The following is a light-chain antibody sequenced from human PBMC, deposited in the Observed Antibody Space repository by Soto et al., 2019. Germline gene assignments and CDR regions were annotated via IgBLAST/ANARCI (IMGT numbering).Light chain of an antibody. CDR1: QCVSSN. CDR3: QQYNRWIQR. V-gene: IGKV3-15*01. Sequence: EVVMTQSPATLSVSPGERATLSCRASQCVSSNLAWYQQHPGQAPRLLIYRAATRATGIPARFSGSGSGPQRTITTRSLQSEDCAVCSCQQYNRWIQRLGQRTKV. J-gene: IGKJ1*01. CDR2: RAA.